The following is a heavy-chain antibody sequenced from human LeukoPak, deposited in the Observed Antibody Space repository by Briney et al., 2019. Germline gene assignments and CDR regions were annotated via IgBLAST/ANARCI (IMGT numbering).Heavy chain of an antibody. Sequence: SETLSLTCTVSGGSISSGSYYWSWIRQPAGEGLEWIGRIYTSGSTNYNPSLKSRVTISVDTSKNQFSLKLSSVTAADTAAYYCAGDYGGNYYFDYWGQGTLVTVSS. D-gene: IGHD4-23*01. V-gene: IGHV4-61*02. J-gene: IGHJ4*02. CDR1: GGSISSGSYY. CDR3: AGDYGGNYYFDY. CDR2: IYTSGST.